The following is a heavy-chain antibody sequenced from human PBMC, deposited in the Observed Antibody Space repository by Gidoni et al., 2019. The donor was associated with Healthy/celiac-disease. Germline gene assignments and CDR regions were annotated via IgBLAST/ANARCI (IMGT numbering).Heavy chain of an antibody. J-gene: IGHJ4*02. CDR2: ISGSGGST. CDR1: GFLFSSYA. Sequence: EVQLLESGGGLIHPGWFLLLSSAASGFLFSSYAMSWVRQAPGKGLEWVSAISGSGGSTYYADSVKGRFTISRDNAKNTLYLQMNSLRAEDTAVYYCANIVGGTRGGNDLDDWGQGTPVTVSS. CDR3: ANIVGGTRGGNDLDD. D-gene: IGHD1-26*01. V-gene: IGHV3-23*01.